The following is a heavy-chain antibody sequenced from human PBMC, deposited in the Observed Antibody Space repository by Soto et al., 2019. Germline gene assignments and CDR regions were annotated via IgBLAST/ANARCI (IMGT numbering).Heavy chain of an antibody. D-gene: IGHD3-10*01. V-gene: IGHV1-69*06. CDR3: ASPKGGSGSDMYYFDY. CDR2: IIPIFGTA. CDR1: GGTFSSYA. J-gene: IGHJ4*02. Sequence: QVQLVQSGSEVKKPGSSVKVSCKASGGTFSSYAISWVRQAPGQGLEWMGGIIPIFGTANYAQKFQGRVTITADKFTSTAYMELSSLRCEDTAVYYCASPKGGSGSDMYYFDYWGQGTLVTVSS.